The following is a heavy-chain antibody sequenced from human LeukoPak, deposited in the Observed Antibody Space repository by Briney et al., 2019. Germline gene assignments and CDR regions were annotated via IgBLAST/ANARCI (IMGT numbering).Heavy chain of an antibody. J-gene: IGHJ4*02. CDR2: IYTSGST. D-gene: IGHD3-22*01. CDR1: GGSISSYY. Sequence: SETLSLTCTVSGGSISSYYWSWIRQPAGKGLEWIGHIYTSGSTNYNPSLKSRLTMSVDTSKNQFSLKLSSVTAADTAVYYCAVENYYYDTSGYFDYWGQGTLVTVSS. V-gene: IGHV4-4*07. CDR3: AVENYYYDTSGYFDY.